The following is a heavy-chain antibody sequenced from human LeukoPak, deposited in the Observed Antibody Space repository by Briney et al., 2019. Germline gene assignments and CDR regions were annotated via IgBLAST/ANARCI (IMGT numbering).Heavy chain of an antibody. V-gene: IGHV4-61*02. CDR3: AREDDYGGNTLDY. D-gene: IGHD4-23*01. J-gene: IGHJ4*02. Sequence: SETLSLTCTVSGGSISSGSYYWSWIRQPAGKGLEWIGRIYTSGSTNYNPSLKSRVTISVDTSKNQFSLKLSSVTAADTAVYYCAREDDYGGNTLDYWGQGTLVTVSS. CDR1: GGSISSGSYY. CDR2: IYTSGST.